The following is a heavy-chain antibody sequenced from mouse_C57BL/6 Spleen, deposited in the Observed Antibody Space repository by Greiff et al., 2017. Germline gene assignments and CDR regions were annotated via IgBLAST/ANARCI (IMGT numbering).Heavy chain of an antibody. CDR2: IDPETGGT. V-gene: IGHV1-15*01. D-gene: IGHD1-1*01. CDR1: GYTFTDYE. Sequence: QVQLQQSGAELVRPGASVTLSCKASGYTFTDYEMHWVKQTPVHGLEWIGAIDPETGGTAYNQKFKGKAILTADKSSSTAYMELRSLTSEDSAVYYCTISYYYGSSYGLAYWGQGTLVTVSA. CDR3: TISYYYGSSYGLAY. J-gene: IGHJ3*01.